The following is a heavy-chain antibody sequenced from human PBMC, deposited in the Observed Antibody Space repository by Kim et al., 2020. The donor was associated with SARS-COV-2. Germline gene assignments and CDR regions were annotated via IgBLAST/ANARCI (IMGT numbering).Heavy chain of an antibody. V-gene: IGHV3-49*04. CDR3: TRGDRSNYVTADAFDI. Sequence: GGSLRLSCTASGFTFGDYAMSWVRQAPGKGLEWVGFIRSKAYGGTTEYAASVKGRFTISRDDSKSIAYLQMNSLKTEDTAVYYCTRGDRSNYVTADAFDIWGQGTMVTVSS. D-gene: IGHD4-4*01. CDR2: IRSKAYGGTT. CDR1: GFTFGDYA. J-gene: IGHJ3*02.